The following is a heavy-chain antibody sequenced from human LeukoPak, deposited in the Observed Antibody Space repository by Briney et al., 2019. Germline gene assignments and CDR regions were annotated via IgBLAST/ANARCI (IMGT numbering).Heavy chain of an antibody. D-gene: IGHD6-6*01. V-gene: IGHV3-23*01. CDR3: ARVVEVGEYPTYFDY. CDR2: ISDSGTHI. Sequence: PGGSLRLSCAASGFTFSSYAMSWVRQAPGEGLEWVSSISDSGTHIYYADSVKGRFTISRDNSKNTVYLQMNSLRAEDTAVYYCARVVEVGEYPTYFDYWGQGTLVTVSS. J-gene: IGHJ4*02. CDR1: GFTFSSYA.